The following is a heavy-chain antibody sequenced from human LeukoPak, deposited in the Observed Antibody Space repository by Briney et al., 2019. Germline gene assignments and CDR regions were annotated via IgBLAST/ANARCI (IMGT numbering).Heavy chain of an antibody. CDR2: ISSSGVYI. CDR1: GFTFSDYR. D-gene: IGHD4-17*01. Sequence: GGFLRLSCAACGFTFSDYRMNWVRQAPGKGLEWVATISSSGVYIYYADSVRDRFTISRDNAKNSLYLQMSSLRSEDTAVYYCARASGVATVNDVFDIWGQGTMVTVSS. V-gene: IGHV3-21*04. CDR3: ARASGVATVNDVFDI. J-gene: IGHJ3*02.